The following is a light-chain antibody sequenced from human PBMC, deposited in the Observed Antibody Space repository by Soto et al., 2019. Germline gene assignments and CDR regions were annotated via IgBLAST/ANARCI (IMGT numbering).Light chain of an antibody. Sequence: DIQMTQSPSTLSASVGDRVVITCRASQSISKWLAWYQQKPGRAPNFLIYDASTLESGVPSRFSGSGSGTEFTLTITNLQPDDFATFYCQQYSTFPRPFCQGANVAIK. CDR3: QQYSTFPRP. CDR2: DAS. CDR1: QSISKW. J-gene: IGKJ1*01. V-gene: IGKV1-5*01.